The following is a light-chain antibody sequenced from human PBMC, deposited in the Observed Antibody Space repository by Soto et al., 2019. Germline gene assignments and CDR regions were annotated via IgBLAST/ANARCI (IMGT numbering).Light chain of an antibody. CDR3: SSYTCSSPLNV. V-gene: IGLV2-14*01. Sequence: QSALTQPASVSGSPGQSITISCTGTSSDVGGYNYVSWYQQHPGKAPKLMIYDVSNRPSGVSNRFSGSKSGNTASLTISGLQAEDEADYYCSSYTCSSPLNVFGTGTKLTVL. CDR1: SSDVGGYNY. J-gene: IGLJ1*01. CDR2: DVS.